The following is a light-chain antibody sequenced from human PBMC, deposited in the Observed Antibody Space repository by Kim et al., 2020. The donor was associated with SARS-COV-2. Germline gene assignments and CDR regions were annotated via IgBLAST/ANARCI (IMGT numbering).Light chain of an antibody. CDR2: GKN. Sequence: SSELTQDPAVSVALGQTVRITCQGDSLRSYYATRYQQKPGQAPILVIYGKNNRPSGIPDRFSGSSSGNTASLTITGTQAGDEAYYYCNSRDSNDNVVFCG. CDR3: NSRDSNDNVV. J-gene: IGLJ2*01. V-gene: IGLV3-19*01. CDR1: SLRSYY.